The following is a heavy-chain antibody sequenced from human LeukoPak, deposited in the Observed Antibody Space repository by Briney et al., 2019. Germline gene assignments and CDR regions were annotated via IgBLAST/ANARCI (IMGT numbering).Heavy chain of an antibody. D-gene: IGHD6-13*01. CDR3: ARHPSSWYYYFDY. Sequence: SETLSLTCTVSGGSISSSSYYWGWIRQPPGKGLEWIGSIYYSGSTYYNPSLKSRVTISVDTSKNQFSLKLSSVTAADTAVYYCARHPSSWYYYFDYWGQGTLVTASS. CDR1: GGSISSSSYY. J-gene: IGHJ4*02. V-gene: IGHV4-39*01. CDR2: IYYSGST.